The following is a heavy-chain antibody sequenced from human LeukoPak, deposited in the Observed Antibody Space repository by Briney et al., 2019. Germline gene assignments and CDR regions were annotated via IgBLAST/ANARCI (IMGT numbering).Heavy chain of an antibody. D-gene: IGHD6-6*01. Sequence: ASVTLSFTASAYTFTIYYMHWIRQRPGPGLELMGIINPSGGSTSYAQKFQGRVTMTRDTSTNTVYMELSSLRSEDTAVFYCVRGASSIAALNPFWYFDLWGRGTLVTVSS. CDR3: VRGASSIAALNPFWYFDL. J-gene: IGHJ2*01. V-gene: IGHV1-46*01. CDR1: AYTFTIYY. CDR2: INPSGGST.